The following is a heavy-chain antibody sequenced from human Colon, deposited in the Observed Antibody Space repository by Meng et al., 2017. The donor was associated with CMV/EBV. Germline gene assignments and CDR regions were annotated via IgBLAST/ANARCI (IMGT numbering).Heavy chain of an antibody. D-gene: IGHD1-26*01. CDR3: ARGGAWMFDS. J-gene: IGHJ4*02. Sequence: QVQLQESGPGLVKPSGTLSLTCAGSGGPITSTNWWNWVRQPPGKGLEWIGEIYHNGNTTNNPSLKSRVTMSVDKSKNQFSLKLTSVTAADTAVYYCARGGAWMFDSWGQGTLVTVSS. CDR2: IYHNGNT. V-gene: IGHV4-4*02. CDR1: GGPITSTNW.